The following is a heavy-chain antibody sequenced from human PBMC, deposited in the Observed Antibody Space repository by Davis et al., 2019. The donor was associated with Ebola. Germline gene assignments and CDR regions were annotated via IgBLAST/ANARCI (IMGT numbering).Heavy chain of an antibody. Sequence: GESLKISCAASGFTFSTHWMNWVRQAPGKGLEWVANIKKDGSEKYYVDSVKGRFTISRDNAKNSLNLQMNSLRAEDTAVYYCARNAIGYNNGAEFDFWGQGTLVTVSS. J-gene: IGHJ4*02. CDR2: IKKDGSEK. CDR3: ARNAIGYNNGAEFDF. V-gene: IGHV3-7*01. D-gene: IGHD1-1*01. CDR1: GFTFSTHW.